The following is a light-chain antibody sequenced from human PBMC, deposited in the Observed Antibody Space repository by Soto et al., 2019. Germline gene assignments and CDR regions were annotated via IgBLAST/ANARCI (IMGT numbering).Light chain of an antibody. CDR1: QSISSH. CDR3: QQSYSFPIT. CDR2: VAS. J-gene: IGKJ5*01. V-gene: IGKV1-39*01. Sequence: DIQMTQSPSSLSASVGDRVTITCRPSQSISSHLHWYQCKPGKAPKXXIYVASTLQSGVSSRFSGSGSGTDFTITISSLQPEDVATYYCQQSYSFPITFGQGTRLEIK.